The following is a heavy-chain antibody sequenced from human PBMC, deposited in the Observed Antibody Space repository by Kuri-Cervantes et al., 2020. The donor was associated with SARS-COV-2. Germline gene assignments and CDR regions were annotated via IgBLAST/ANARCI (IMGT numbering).Heavy chain of an antibody. D-gene: IGHD1-26*01. CDR1: GFTFSSYS. Sequence: GESLKISCAASGFTFSSYSMNWVRQAPGKGLEWVALISYDGINQYYADSVKGRFTISRDNSKNTLSLQMNNLRPEDTGVYYCAGFPEWELLPFDIWGQGTMVTVSS. CDR3: AGFPEWELLPFDI. CDR2: ISYDGINQ. V-gene: IGHV3-30*03. J-gene: IGHJ3*02.